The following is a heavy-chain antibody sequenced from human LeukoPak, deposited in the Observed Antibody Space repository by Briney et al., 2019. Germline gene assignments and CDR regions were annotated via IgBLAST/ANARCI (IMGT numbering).Heavy chain of an antibody. D-gene: IGHD3-3*01. Sequence: PSETLSLTCTVSGGSISSGDYYWSWIRQPPGKGLEWIGYIYYSGSTYYNPSLKSRVTISVDTSKNQFSLKLSSVTAADTAVYYCARFGSDYDFWSGSPNNAFDIWGQGTMVTVS. J-gene: IGHJ3*02. V-gene: IGHV4-30-4*08. CDR1: GGSISSGDYY. CDR3: ARFGSDYDFWSGSPNNAFDI. CDR2: IYYSGST.